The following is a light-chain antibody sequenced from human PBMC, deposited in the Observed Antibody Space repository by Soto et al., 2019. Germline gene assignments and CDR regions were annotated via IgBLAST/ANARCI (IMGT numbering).Light chain of an antibody. CDR2: DAS. CDR3: QQYGSSPQT. V-gene: IGKV3-11*01. Sequence: EIVLTQSPDTLSLSPGESATLSCRASQSVSRYLAWYQQKPGQTPRLLIYDASNRAAGIPARFSGSGSGTDFTLTISSLEPEDFAVYYCQQYGSSPQTFGQGTKLEIK. J-gene: IGKJ2*01. CDR1: QSVSRY.